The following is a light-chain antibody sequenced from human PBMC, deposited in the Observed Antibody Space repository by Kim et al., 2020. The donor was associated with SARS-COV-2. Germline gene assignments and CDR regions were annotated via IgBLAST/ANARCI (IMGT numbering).Light chain of an antibody. V-gene: IGLV3-21*04. Sequence: SYELTQPPSVSAAPGETARITCGGSNIGSVTVHWYQQKPGQAPVLVMFYDADRPSGIPERFSGSNSGDTATLTISRVEVGDEADYFCQVWNSDSDNVVFGGGTKLTVL. CDR1: NIGSVT. CDR3: QVWNSDSDNVV. CDR2: YDA. J-gene: IGLJ2*01.